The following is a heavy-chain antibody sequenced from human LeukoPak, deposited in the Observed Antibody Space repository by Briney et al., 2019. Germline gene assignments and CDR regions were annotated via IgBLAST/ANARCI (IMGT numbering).Heavy chain of an antibody. D-gene: IGHD6-6*01. CDR3: ARRSPIAAEDY. J-gene: IGHJ4*02. CDR2: ISSSGNT. CDR1: GDSISLQY. Sequence: PSETLFLTCTVTGDSISLQYWNWIRQPPGKGLEWLGYISSSGNTNYHPSVNSRVTISRDTSKNQLSLRLKSLTAADTAVYYCARRSPIAAEDYWGQGILVTVSS. V-gene: IGHV4-4*09.